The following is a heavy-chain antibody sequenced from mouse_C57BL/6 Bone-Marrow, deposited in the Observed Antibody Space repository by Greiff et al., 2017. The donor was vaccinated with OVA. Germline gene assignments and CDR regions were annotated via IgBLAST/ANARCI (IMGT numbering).Heavy chain of an antibody. CDR1: GSTFTSYW. J-gene: IGHJ2*01. CDR3: ARHYYYYGSSYEY. Sequence: QVQLQQPGAELVKPGASVKMSCKASGSTFTSYWITWVKQRPGQGLEWIGDIYPGSGSTNYNEKFKSKAPLTVDTSSSTAYMQLSSLTSEDSAVYYCARHYYYYGSSYEYWCQGTTLTVSS. CDR2: IYPGSGST. V-gene: IGHV1-55*01. D-gene: IGHD1-1*01.